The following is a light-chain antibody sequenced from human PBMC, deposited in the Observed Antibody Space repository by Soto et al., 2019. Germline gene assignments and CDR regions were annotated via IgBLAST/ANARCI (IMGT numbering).Light chain of an antibody. Sequence: DIVMTQSPVTLSVSPEEIETLSCRASQSVGSNLAWYQQKPGQAPRLLISGASTGATGVPATFSGSGSGTEFTLTINSLQSEDFAIYYCQQYNKWPWTFGQGPKVDIK. CDR2: GAS. CDR1: QSVGSN. J-gene: IGKJ1*01. CDR3: QQYNKWPWT. V-gene: IGKV3-15*01.